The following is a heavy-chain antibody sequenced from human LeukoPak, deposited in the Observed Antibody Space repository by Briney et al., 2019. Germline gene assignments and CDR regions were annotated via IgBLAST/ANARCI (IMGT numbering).Heavy chain of an antibody. CDR2: IRYDGSNK. V-gene: IGHV3-30*02. Sequence: PGGSLRLSCAASGFTFSSYGMHWVRQAPGKGLEWVAFIRYDGSNKYYADSVKGRFTISRDNSKNTLYLQMNSLRAEDTAVYYCANVPGEGGSPFDYWGQGTLVTVSS. D-gene: IGHD2-15*01. CDR3: ANVPGEGGSPFDY. CDR1: GFTFSSYG. J-gene: IGHJ4*02.